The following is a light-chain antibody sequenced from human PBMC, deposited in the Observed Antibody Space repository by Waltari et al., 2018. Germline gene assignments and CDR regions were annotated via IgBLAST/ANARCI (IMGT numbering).Light chain of an antibody. CDR2: GNS. J-gene: IGLJ2*01. V-gene: IGLV1-40*01. CDR1: SSNIGAGYD. CDR3: QSYDSSLGGPV. Sequence: QSVLTQPPSVSGAPGQRVTIPCTGSSSNIGAGYDVHWYQQLPGTAPKPLIYGNSNRPSGVPDRFSGSKSGTSASLAITGLQAEDEADYYCQSYDSSLGGPVFGGGTKLTVL.